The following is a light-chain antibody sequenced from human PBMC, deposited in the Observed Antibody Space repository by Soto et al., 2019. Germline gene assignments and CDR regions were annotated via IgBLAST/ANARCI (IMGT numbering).Light chain of an antibody. J-gene: IGKJ4*01. CDR1: QSVSSNY. Sequence: EIVMTQSPATLSLSPGERATLSCRASQSVSSNYLAWYQQKPGQAPRLLIYGASSRATGIPDRFSGSGSATDFTLTISRLEPEDFAVYYGQQYGTSPPLTFGGGTKVDI. CDR2: GAS. CDR3: QQYGTSPPLT. V-gene: IGKV3-20*01.